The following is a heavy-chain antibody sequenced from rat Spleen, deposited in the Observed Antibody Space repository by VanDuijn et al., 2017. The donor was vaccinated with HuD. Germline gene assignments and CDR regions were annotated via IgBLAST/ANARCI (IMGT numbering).Heavy chain of an antibody. CDR3: ARRDYYSGVDYVMDA. J-gene: IGHJ4*01. CDR1: GYTFTSYY. CDR2: INTGSGGT. V-gene: IGHV1-43*01. Sequence: QVQLQQSGAELAKPGSSVKISCKASGYTFTSYYISWIKQTTGQGLEYIGYINTGSGGTNYNEKFKGKATLTVNKSSSTAFMQLSSLTPDDSAVYYCARRDYYSGVDYVMDAWGQGASVTVSS. D-gene: IGHD1-1*01.